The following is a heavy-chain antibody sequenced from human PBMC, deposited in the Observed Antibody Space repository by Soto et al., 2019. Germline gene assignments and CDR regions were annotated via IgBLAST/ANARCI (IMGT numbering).Heavy chain of an antibody. J-gene: IGHJ4*02. CDR3: ARDLWGYLH. D-gene: IGHD2-21*01. Sequence: EVQLLESEGSLVQPGGALRLSCAASGFTFSSHAMSWVRQAPGKGLEWLSSISGGAEGAYYADSVKGRFTISRDNSKNTLYLQMNSLRAEDTAVYYCARDLWGYLHWGQGTLVTVSS. CDR2: ISGGAEGA. V-gene: IGHV3-23*01. CDR1: GFTFSSHA.